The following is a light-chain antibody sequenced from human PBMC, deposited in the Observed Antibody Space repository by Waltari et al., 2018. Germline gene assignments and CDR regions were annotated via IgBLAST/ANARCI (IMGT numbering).Light chain of an antibody. CDR2: DAS. V-gene: IGKV1-33*01. J-gene: IGKJ2*01. CDR1: QNIVNY. Sequence: DIQMTQSHSSLSASIGDRVTITCQASQNIVNYLNWYQQAPGKAPRLLIYDASNLATGVPSRFSGGGSGTDFSLTITSLHPEDFATYFCQQYENLPYTFGQGTKLQIK. CDR3: QQYENLPYT.